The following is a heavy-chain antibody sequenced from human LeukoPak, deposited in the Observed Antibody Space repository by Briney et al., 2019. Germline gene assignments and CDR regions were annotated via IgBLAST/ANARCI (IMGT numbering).Heavy chain of an antibody. CDR3: VRDGSGSVEFDY. Sequence: GGSLRLSCAASGFTFSGYWMNRVRQAPGKGLEWVANIKVDGSKTYYADSLKGRFTISRDNAENSLYLQMYSLRVEDTAVYYCVRDGSGSVEFDYWGQGTLVTVSS. CDR2: IKVDGSKT. V-gene: IGHV3-7*01. D-gene: IGHD3-10*01. J-gene: IGHJ4*02. CDR1: GFTFSGYW.